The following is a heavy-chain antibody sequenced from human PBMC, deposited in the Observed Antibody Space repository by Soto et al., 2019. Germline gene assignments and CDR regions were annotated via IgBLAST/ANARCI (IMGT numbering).Heavy chain of an antibody. CDR3: ASGGNIAVAGPDAFDI. Sequence: GGSLRLSCAASGFTFNSYAMSWVRQAPGKGLEWVSAISGSGGSTYYADSVKGRFTISRDNSKNTLYLQMNSLRAEDTAVYYCASGGNIAVAGPDAFDIWGQGTMVTVSS. V-gene: IGHV3-23*01. CDR2: ISGSGGST. D-gene: IGHD6-19*01. J-gene: IGHJ3*02. CDR1: GFTFNSYA.